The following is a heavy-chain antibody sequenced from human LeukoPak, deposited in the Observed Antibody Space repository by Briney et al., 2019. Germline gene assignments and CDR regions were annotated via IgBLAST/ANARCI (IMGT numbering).Heavy chain of an antibody. CDR1: GYTFTSYA. CDR2: INTNTGNP. D-gene: IGHD4-17*01. V-gene: IGHV7-4-1*02. CDR3: ARLRYGDSYYYMDV. Sequence: GASVKVSCKASGYTFTSYAMNWVRQAPGQGLEWMGWINTNTGNPTYAQGFTGRFVFSLDTSVSSAYLQISSLKAEDTAVYYCARLRYGDSYYYMDVWGQGTTVTVSS. J-gene: IGHJ6*03.